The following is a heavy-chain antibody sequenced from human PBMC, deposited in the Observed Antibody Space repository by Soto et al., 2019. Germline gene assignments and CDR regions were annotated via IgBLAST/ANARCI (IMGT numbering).Heavy chain of an antibody. CDR1: GYTFTSYG. Sequence: QVQLVQSGAEVKKPGASVKVSCKASGYTFTSYGISWVRQAPGQGLEWMGWISAYNGNTNYAQKLQGRVTMTTDTSTSTAYMELRSLRSDDTAVYYCPRERITIFGVVTPNWFDPWGQGTLVTVSS. J-gene: IGHJ5*02. CDR3: PRERITIFGVVTPNWFDP. V-gene: IGHV1-18*04. D-gene: IGHD3-3*01. CDR2: ISAYNGNT.